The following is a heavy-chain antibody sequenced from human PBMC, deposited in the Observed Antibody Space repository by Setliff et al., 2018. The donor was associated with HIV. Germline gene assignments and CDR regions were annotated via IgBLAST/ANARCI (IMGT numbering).Heavy chain of an antibody. V-gene: IGHV4-34*01. CDR1: GGSFSGYY. CDR3: ARGDIVVVGLDY. CDR2: ISHGGST. J-gene: IGHJ4*02. Sequence: SETLSLTCAVYGGSFSGYYWSWIRQPPGKGLEWIGEISHGGSTSYNPSLKSRVTISLDTSKNQFSLNLTSVTAADTAVYYCARGDIVVVGLDYWGQGTLVTVSS. D-gene: IGHD2-21*01.